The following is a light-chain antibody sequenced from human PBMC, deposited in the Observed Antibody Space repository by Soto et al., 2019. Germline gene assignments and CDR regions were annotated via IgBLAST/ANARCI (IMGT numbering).Light chain of an antibody. CDR2: DAS. CDR3: QQYDDLPIT. CDR1: QDISDF. J-gene: IGKJ5*01. Sequence: DLQMTQSPSSLFASVGDRVTITCRASQDISDFLNWYQQKPGKAPKLLIYDASNLQTGVPSRFSGRGSGTDFTFTISSLQPDDSGTYYCQQYDDLPITFGQGTRLEIK. V-gene: IGKV1-33*01.